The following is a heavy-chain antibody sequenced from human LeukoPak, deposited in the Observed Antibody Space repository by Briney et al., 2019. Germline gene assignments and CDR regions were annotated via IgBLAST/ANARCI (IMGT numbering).Heavy chain of an antibody. V-gene: IGHV4-4*07. D-gene: IGHD3-3*01. CDR2: IYTSGST. Sequence: SETLSLTCTVSGGSISSYYWSWIRQPAGKGLEWIGRIYTSGSTNYNPSLKSRVTISIDTSKIQFSLKLTSVTTADTAVYYCCKGYYTLDPWGQGTLVTVSS. CDR3: CKGYYTLDP. CDR1: GGSISSYY. J-gene: IGHJ5*02.